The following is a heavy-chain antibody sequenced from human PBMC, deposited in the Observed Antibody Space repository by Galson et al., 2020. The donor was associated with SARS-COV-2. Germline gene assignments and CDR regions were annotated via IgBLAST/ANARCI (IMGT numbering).Heavy chain of an antibody. D-gene: IGHD3-3*01. CDR2: ISFDGSNK. CDR1: TFTFSGSA. Sequence: GGSLRLSCAASTFTFSGSAMHRVRQPPGKGLEWVAIISFDGSNKYYADSVKGRLTISRDNSKNTLYLQMNSLRSEDTAVYFCARCRLGNYDFWSAYNYCYYYGMDVWGQGTTVGVS. V-gene: IGHV3-30-3*01. J-gene: IGHJ6*02. CDR3: ARCRLGNYDFWSAYNYCYYYGMDV.